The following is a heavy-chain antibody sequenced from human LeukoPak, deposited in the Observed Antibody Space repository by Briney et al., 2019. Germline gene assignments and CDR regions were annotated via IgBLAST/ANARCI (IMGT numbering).Heavy chain of an antibody. CDR3: ARGGISGWYGDY. D-gene: IGHD6-19*01. V-gene: IGHV3-30*03. CDR2: ISYDGSNK. CDR1: GFTFSSYG. Sequence: GRSLRLSCAASGFTFSSYGMHWVRQAPGKGLEWVAVISYDGSNKYYADSVKGRFTISRDNSKNTLYLQMNSLRAEDTAVYYCARGGISGWYGDYWGQGTLVTVSS. J-gene: IGHJ4*02.